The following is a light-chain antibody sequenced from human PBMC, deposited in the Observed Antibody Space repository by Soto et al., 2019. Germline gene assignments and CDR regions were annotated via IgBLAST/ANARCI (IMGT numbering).Light chain of an antibody. CDR1: SSDVGLYNY. Sequence: QSALTQPPSASGSPGQSVTISCTGTSSDVGLYNYVSWYQQHPGKAPKLMIYEVVKRPSGVPDRFSGSKSGNTASLIVSGLQAEDEADYYCSSYTGRNSLFGGGTKVTVL. CDR2: EVV. J-gene: IGLJ2*01. V-gene: IGLV2-8*01. CDR3: SSYTGRNSL.